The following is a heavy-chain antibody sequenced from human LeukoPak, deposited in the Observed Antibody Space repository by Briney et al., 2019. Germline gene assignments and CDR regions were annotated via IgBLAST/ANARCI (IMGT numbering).Heavy chain of an antibody. D-gene: IGHD3-10*01. J-gene: IGHJ6*03. CDR2: INHSGST. CDR1: GGSFSGYY. V-gene: IGHV4-34*01. CDR3: ARVGPAKRADYYYYMDV. Sequence: RPSETLSLTCAVYGGSFSGYYWSWIRQPPGKGLEWIGEINHSGSTNYNPSLKSRVTISVDTSKNQFSLKLSSVTAADTAVYYCARVGPAKRADYYYYMDVWGKGTTVTVSS.